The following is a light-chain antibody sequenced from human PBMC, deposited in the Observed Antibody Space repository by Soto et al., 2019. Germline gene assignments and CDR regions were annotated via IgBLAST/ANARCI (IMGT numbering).Light chain of an antibody. J-gene: IGLJ1*01. Sequence: QSVLTQPRSVSGSPGQSVTISCTGTSSDVGAYNYVSWYQQHPGKAPELMIYVVSKRPSGVPDRFSGSKSGNTASLTISGLQAEDEADYHCCSYAGTYTYVFGTGTKVTVL. CDR1: SSDVGAYNY. CDR3: CSYAGTYTYV. CDR2: VVS. V-gene: IGLV2-11*01.